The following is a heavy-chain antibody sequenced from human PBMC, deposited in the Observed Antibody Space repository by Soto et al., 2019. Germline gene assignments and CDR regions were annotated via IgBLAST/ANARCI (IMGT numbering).Heavy chain of an antibody. CDR3: AKEVFEDSNYGYYGMDV. CDR2: ISGSGGST. J-gene: IGHJ6*02. Sequence: PGGSLRLSCAASGFTFSSYAMSWVRQAPGKGLEWVAAISGSGGSTYYADSVKGRFTISRDNSKNTLYLQMNSLRAEDTAVYYCAKEVFEDSNYGYYGMDVWGQGTTVTVSS. CDR1: GFTFSSYA. D-gene: IGHD4-4*01. V-gene: IGHV3-23*01.